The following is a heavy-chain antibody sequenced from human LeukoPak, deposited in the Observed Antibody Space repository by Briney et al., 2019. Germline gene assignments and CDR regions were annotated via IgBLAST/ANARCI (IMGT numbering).Heavy chain of an antibody. J-gene: IGHJ4*02. Sequence: GGSLRLSCAASGFTLSDHYMDWVRQAPGKGLEWVGRIRNRASSYTTQYAASMKGGFTISRDDSENSLYLQMNSLKTDDTAVYYCVRVWRGYYFDSWGRGALVTVSS. V-gene: IGHV3-72*01. CDR3: VRVWRGYYFDS. D-gene: IGHD1-1*01. CDR1: GFTLSDHY. CDR2: IRNRASSYTT.